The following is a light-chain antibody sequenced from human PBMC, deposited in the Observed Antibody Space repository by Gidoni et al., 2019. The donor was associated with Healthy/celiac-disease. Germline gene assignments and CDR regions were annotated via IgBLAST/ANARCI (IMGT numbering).Light chain of an antibody. Sequence: TPIPPSPSSLSASVGDRVTITCRASQSISSYLNWYQQKPGKAPKLLIYAASSLQSGVPSRFSGSGSGTDFTLTISSLQPEDVATYYCQQSYSALGTFGQGTKVEIK. J-gene: IGKJ1*01. CDR2: AAS. CDR1: QSISSY. V-gene: IGKV1-39*01. CDR3: QQSYSALGT.